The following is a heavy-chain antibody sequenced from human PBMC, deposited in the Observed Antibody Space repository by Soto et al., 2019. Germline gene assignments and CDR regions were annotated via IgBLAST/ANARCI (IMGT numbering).Heavy chain of an antibody. D-gene: IGHD1-26*01. Sequence: ASVKVSCKASGYTFTSYGFSWVRQAPGQGLEWMGWISAYNGDTNYPQKFQARVTMTTDTSTSTDYLDLRSLRSDDTAVYYCARSSGTYPPSRYYYGLDVWGQGTTVTVSS. V-gene: IGHV1-18*01. CDR2: ISAYNGDT. CDR1: GYTFTSYG. J-gene: IGHJ6*02. CDR3: ARSSGTYPPSRYYYGLDV.